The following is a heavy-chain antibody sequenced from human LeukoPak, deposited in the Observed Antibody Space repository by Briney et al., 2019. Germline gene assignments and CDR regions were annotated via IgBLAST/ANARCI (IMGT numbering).Heavy chain of an antibody. V-gene: IGHV4-34*01. CDR3: ARVEFKEPGRFLDY. CDR1: GGSFSGYY. J-gene: IGHJ4*02. Sequence: SETLSLTCAVYGGSFSGYYWSWIRQPPGKGLEWIGEINHSGSTNYNPSLKSRVTISVDTSKNQFSLKLSSVTAADTAVYYCARVEFKEPGRFLDYWGQGTLVTVSS. D-gene: IGHD1-14*01. CDR2: INHSGST.